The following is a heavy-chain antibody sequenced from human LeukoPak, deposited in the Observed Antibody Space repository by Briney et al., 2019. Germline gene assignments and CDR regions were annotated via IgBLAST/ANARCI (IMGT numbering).Heavy chain of an antibody. D-gene: IGHD6-19*01. CDR3: AKSKRQWLALFDY. CDR2: ISRSGGST. V-gene: IGHV3-23*01. J-gene: IGHJ4*02. Sequence: PGGSLRLSCEASGFTFSSYAMSWVRQAPGKRLEWVSAISRSGGSTYYADSVKGRFTISRDNSKNTLYLQMNSLRAEDTAVYYCAKSKRQWLALFDYWGQGTLVTVSS. CDR1: GFTFSSYA.